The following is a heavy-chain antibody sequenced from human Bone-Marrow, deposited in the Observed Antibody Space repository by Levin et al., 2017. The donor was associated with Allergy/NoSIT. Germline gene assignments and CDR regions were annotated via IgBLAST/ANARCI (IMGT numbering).Heavy chain of an antibody. D-gene: IGHD3-22*01. V-gene: IGHV3-9*01. Sequence: GGSLRLSCAASGFTFDDYAMHWVRQGPGKGPEWVSGINWDSSSLGYADSVKGRFTISRDNAKNSLYLQMSSLRIEDTAVYYCAKDLDHYFDSRGYSSSFDYWGRGTLVTVSS. CDR2: INWDSSSL. J-gene: IGHJ4*02. CDR1: GFTFDDYA. CDR3: AKDLDHYFDSRGYSSSFDY.